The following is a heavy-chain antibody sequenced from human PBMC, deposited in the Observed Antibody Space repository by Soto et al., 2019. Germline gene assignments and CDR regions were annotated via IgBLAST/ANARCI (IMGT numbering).Heavy chain of an antibody. CDR3: AKDMGALYGSGWYVDY. CDR2: ISWNSGSI. CDR1: GFTFDDYA. J-gene: IGHJ4*02. D-gene: IGHD6-19*01. V-gene: IGHV3-9*01. Sequence: GGSLRLSCAASGFTFDDYAMHWVRQAPGKGLEWVSGISWNSGSIGYADSVKGRFTISRDNAKNSLYLQMNSLRAEDTALYYCAKDMGALYGSGWYVDYWGQGTLVTVS.